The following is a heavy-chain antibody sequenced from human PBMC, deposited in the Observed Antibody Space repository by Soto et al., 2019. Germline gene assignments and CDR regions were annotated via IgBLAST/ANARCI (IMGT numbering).Heavy chain of an antibody. CDR2: IYYSGST. V-gene: IGHV4-61*01. CDR3: ASKDGYDRDY. D-gene: IGHD5-12*01. J-gene: IGHJ4*02. CDR1: GGSVSSGSYY. Sequence: QVQLQESGPGLVKPSETLSLTCTVSGGSVSSGSYYWSWIRQPPGKGLEWIGYIYYSGSTNYNPSLERRATISVDTSKIQFSLKLSSVTAADAAVYYCASKDGYDRDYWGQGTLVTVSS.